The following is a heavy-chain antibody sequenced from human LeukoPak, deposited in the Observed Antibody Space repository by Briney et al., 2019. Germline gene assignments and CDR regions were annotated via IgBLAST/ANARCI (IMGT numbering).Heavy chain of an antibody. CDR2: ISGSGGST. J-gene: IGHJ4*02. V-gene: IGHV3-23*01. CDR3: AKDRITMVRGVPSDY. CDR1: GFTFSSYA. D-gene: IGHD3-10*01. Sequence: GGSLRLTCAVSGFTFSSYAMSWVRQAQGQGLEWDSAISGSGGSTYNADSVKGRITISRDNSKNTLYLQMNSLRAEDTAVYYCAKDRITMVRGVPSDYWGQGTLVTVSS.